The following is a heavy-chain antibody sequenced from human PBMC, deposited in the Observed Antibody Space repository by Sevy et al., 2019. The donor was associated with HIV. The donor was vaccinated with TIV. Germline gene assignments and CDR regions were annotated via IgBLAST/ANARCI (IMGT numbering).Heavy chain of an antibody. Sequence: GGSLGLSCAASGFSFSSYGMYWVRQAPGKGLEWVARIGYDGSDKYYGDSVKGRVTISRDNSKKTLYLQMNSLRAEDTAVYYCAKNGDSPYYKYAMDIWGQGTTVTVSS. V-gene: IGHV3-30*02. CDR2: IGYDGSDK. CDR3: AKNGDSPYYKYAMDI. J-gene: IGHJ6*02. CDR1: GFSFSSYG. D-gene: IGHD4-17*01.